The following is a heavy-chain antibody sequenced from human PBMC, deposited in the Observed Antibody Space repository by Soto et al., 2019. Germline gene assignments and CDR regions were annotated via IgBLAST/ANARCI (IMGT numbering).Heavy chain of an antibody. V-gene: IGHV3-48*03. J-gene: IGHJ6*02. CDR1: GFTFSSYG. D-gene: IGHD6-19*01. Sequence: EVQLVESGGGLVQPGGSLRLSCAASGFTFSSYGMNWVRQAPGKGLEWVSYISSGGSTIYYADSVKGRFTISRDNAKSSLYLQMNSLRAEDTAAYYCAREGFSSYGMDVWGQGTTVTVSS. CDR3: AREGFSSYGMDV. CDR2: ISSGGSTI.